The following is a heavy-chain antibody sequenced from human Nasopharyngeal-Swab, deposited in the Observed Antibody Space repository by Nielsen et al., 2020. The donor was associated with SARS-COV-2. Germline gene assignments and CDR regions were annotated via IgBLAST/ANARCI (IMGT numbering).Heavy chain of an antibody. J-gene: IGHJ4*02. Sequence: GESLKISCAASGFSFTNDWFSWVRLAPGKGLEWIARIRAKADGGTADYAAPVLARFTISRDDSTSTVFLQMDNLKTEDTAVYYCSTRPSDTHVLWGRGTPVTVSS. CDR3: STRPSDTHVL. CDR1: GFSFTNDW. CDR2: IRAKADGGTA. V-gene: IGHV3-15*01.